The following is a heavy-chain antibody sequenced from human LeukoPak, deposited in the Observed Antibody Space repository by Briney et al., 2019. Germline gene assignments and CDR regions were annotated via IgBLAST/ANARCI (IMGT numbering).Heavy chain of an antibody. CDR1: GFAFRNYW. J-gene: IGHJ4*02. D-gene: IGHD3-9*01. V-gene: IGHV3-74*01. CDR2: INPDGSTT. CDR3: ARAGRGLRYFDWLTYDY. Sequence: GGSLRLSCVASGFAFRNYWMYWVRQGPGKGLVWLSRINPDGSTTTYADSVKGRFTISRDNAKNTLYLQMNSLRAEDTAVYYCARAGRGLRYFDWLTYDYWGQGTLVTVSS.